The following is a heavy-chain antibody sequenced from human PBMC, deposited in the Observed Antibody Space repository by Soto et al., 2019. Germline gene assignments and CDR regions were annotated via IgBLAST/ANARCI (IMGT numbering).Heavy chain of an antibody. CDR1: GGSVSTGGYS. Sequence: PSETLSLTCAVFGGSVSTGGYSWSWIRQPPGKGLEWIGCIYDSGDTNYNPSLRSRVTISLDRSKNQFSLKMHSVTAADTAVYYCAREKTARFDPWGQGTLVTVSS. J-gene: IGHJ5*02. CDR3: AREKTARFDP. V-gene: IGHV4-30-2*01. CDR2: IYDSGDT. D-gene: IGHD5-18*01.